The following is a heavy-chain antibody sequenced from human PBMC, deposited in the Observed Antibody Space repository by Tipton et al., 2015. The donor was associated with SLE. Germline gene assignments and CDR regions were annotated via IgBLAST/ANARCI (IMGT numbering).Heavy chain of an antibody. CDR3: ARGILRPFDY. CDR1: GGSFSGYY. CDR2: INHSGST. Sequence: TLSLTCAVYGGSFSGYYRSWIRQPPGKGLEWIGEINHSGSTNYNPSLKSRVTISVDTSKNQFSLKLGSVTAADTAVYYCARGILRPFDYWGQGTLVTVSS. D-gene: IGHD2-15*01. J-gene: IGHJ4*02. V-gene: IGHV4-34*01.